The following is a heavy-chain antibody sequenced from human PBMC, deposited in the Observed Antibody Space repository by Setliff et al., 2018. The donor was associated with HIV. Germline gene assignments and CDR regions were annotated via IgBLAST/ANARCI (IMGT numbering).Heavy chain of an antibody. CDR3: ARGYDILTGTY. Sequence: PGGSLRLSCAASGFTFSNYDMNWVRQAPGKGLEWVSSISSSTYIFYADSVKGRSTISRDNAKNSLYLQMSSLRAEDTAVYYCARGYDILTGTYWGQGTLVTVSS. V-gene: IGHV3-21*01. D-gene: IGHD3-9*01. CDR1: GFTFSNYD. CDR2: ISSSTYI. J-gene: IGHJ4*02.